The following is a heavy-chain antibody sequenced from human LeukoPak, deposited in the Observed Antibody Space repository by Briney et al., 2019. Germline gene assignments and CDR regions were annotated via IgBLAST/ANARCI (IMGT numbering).Heavy chain of an antibody. CDR1: GFTFSNAW. D-gene: IGHD5-18*01. CDR3: TTNQKWIQLWF. V-gene: IGHV3-15*07. J-gene: IGHJ4*02. Sequence: GGSLRLSCAASGFTFSNAWMNRVGQAPGKGLEWVGRIKSKTDGGTTDYAAPMKGRFTISRDDSKNTLYLQMNSLKTEDTAVYYCTTNQKWIQLWFWGQGTLVTVSS. CDR2: IKSKTDGGTT.